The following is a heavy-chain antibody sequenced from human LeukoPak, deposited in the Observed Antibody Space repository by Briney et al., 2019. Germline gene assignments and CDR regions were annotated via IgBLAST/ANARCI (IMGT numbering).Heavy chain of an antibody. Sequence: GGSLRLSCAASGFTISSYWMSWVCQAPGKGLEWVANIKQDGTERYYLDSVKGRFTISRDNAKNSVYLQMSSLRAEDTAVYYCARDDYAVPGGDYWGQGTLVTVSS. CDR1: GFTISSYW. CDR3: ARDDYAVPGGDY. CDR2: IKQDGTER. V-gene: IGHV3-7*01. J-gene: IGHJ4*02. D-gene: IGHD6-19*01.